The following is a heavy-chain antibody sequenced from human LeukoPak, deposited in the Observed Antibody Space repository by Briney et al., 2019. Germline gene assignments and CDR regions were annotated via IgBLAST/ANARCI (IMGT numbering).Heavy chain of an antibody. Sequence: SETLSLTCAVYGGSFSGYYWSWIRQPPGKGLEWIGEINHSGSTNYNPSLKSRVTISVDTSKNQFSLKLSSVTAADTAVYYCARRRKSSGWYGGLDFDYWGQGTLVTVSS. J-gene: IGHJ4*02. CDR1: GGSFSGYY. V-gene: IGHV4-34*01. CDR2: INHSGST. CDR3: ARRRKSSGWYGGLDFDY. D-gene: IGHD6-19*01.